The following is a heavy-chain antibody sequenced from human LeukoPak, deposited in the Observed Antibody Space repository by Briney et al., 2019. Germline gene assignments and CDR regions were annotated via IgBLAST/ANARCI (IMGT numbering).Heavy chain of an antibody. CDR3: ASTVGASFPMGF. V-gene: IGHV3-7*01. CDR2: IKQDGSEK. D-gene: IGHD1-26*01. J-gene: IGHJ4*02. Sequence: GGSLRLSCAASGFTFRIYWMRWVRHAPGKGLERGANIKQDGSEKYYVDSVKGRFTISRDNAKNTLYLQMNSLRAEDAAVYYCASTVGASFPMGFWGQGTLVTVSS. CDR1: GFTFRIYW.